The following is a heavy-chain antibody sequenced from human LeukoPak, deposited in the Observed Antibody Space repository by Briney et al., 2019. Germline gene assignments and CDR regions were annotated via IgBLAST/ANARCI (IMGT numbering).Heavy chain of an antibody. V-gene: IGHV1-8*01. CDR1: GYTFTSYD. Sequence: ASVKVSCKASGYTFTSYDINWVRQATGQGLEWMGWMNPNSGNTNFAQKLQGRVTMTTDTSTSTAYMELRSLRSDDTAVYYCARGVPQIVVVTATNYFDYWGRGTLVTVSS. CDR2: MNPNSGNT. CDR3: ARGVPQIVVVTATNYFDY. J-gene: IGHJ4*02. D-gene: IGHD2-21*02.